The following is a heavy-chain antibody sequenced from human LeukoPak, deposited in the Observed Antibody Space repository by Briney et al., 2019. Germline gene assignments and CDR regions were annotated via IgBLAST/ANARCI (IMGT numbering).Heavy chain of an antibody. V-gene: IGHV3-74*01. J-gene: IGHJ4*02. CDR1: GFTFSSYW. Sequence: GGSLRLSCAASGFTFSSYWMHWVRQAPGKGLVWVSRISTDASSTTYADSVKGRFTISRDNAKNSLYLQMNSLRAEDTAVYYCARDRRYCTSTSCSGPEFDYWGQGTLVTVSS. CDR2: ISTDASST. CDR3: ARDRRYCTSTSCSGPEFDY. D-gene: IGHD2-2*01.